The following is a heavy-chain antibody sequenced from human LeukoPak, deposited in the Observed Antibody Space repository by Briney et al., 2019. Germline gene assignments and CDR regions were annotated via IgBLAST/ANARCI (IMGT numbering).Heavy chain of an antibody. D-gene: IGHD4-11*01. Sequence: GGSLRLSCAASGFTVSSNYMSWVRQAPGKGLEWVSILYSGGGTYYADSVKGRFTISRDNSKNTLYLQMNSLRAEDTAVYYCASRLMTTVSYFDCWGPGTLVTVSS. CDR3: ASRLMTTVSYFDC. CDR2: LYSGGGT. CDR1: GFTVSSNY. V-gene: IGHV3-66*01. J-gene: IGHJ4*02.